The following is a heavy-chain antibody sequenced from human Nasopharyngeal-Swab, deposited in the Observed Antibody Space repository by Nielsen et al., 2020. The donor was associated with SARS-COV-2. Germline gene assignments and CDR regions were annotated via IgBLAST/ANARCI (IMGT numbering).Heavy chain of an antibody. CDR1: GGSFSGYY. Sequence: GSLRLSCAVYGGSFSGYYWSWIRQPPGKGLEWIGEINHSGSTNYNPSLKSRVTISVDTSKNQFFLKLSSVTAADTAVYYCARGVDSSGWYSYYYYYGMDVWGQGTTVTVSS. V-gene: IGHV4-34*01. CDR2: INHSGST. J-gene: IGHJ6*02. D-gene: IGHD6-19*01. CDR3: ARGVDSSGWYSYYYYYGMDV.